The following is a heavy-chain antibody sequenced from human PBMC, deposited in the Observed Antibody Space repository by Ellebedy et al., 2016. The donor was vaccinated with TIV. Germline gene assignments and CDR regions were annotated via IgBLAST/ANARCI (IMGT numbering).Heavy chain of an antibody. Sequence: GSVKGQFTISRENAKNSLHLQMNSLRAGDTAVYYCARDIVAAAQDTAMVRPFDYWGQGTLVTVSS. J-gene: IGHJ4*02. V-gene: IGHV3-13*01. D-gene: IGHD5-18*01. CDR3: ARDIVAAAQDTAMVRPFDY.